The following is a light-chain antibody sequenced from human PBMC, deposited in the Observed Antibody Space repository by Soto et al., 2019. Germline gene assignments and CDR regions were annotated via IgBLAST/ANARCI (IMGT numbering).Light chain of an antibody. J-gene: IGKJ2*03. Sequence: DIQLTQSPPSLSASEGDRVTITCQASHDIKNYLNLYQQKPGKAPKLLIYDADNLQTGVPLRFRGSGARTEFTFTIGSLQPEDVSTYFCQQYDGLLAYSVGQGTKMEIK. V-gene: IGKV1-33*01. CDR1: HDIKNY. CDR3: QQYDGLLAYS. CDR2: DAD.